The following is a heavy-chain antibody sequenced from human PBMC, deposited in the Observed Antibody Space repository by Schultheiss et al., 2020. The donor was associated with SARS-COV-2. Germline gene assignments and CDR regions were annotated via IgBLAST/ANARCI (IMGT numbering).Heavy chain of an antibody. CDR1: GGSVRSGSYY. D-gene: IGHD4-17*01. CDR3: ARGLGAVTTNYYYYYGMDV. CDR2: INHSGST. Sequence: SETLSLTCTVSGGSVRSGSYYWSWIRQPPGKGLEWIGEINHSGSTNYNPSLKSRVTISVDTSKNQFSLKLSSVTAADTAVYYCARGLGAVTTNYYYYYGMDVWGQGTTVTVSS. J-gene: IGHJ6*02. V-gene: IGHV4-39*07.